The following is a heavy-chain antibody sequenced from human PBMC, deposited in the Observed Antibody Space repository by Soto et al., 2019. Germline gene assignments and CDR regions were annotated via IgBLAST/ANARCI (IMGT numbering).Heavy chain of an antibody. V-gene: IGHV4-39*01. CDR3: ARHQGITMVRGANWIDP. D-gene: IGHD3-10*01. J-gene: IGHJ5*02. CDR1: GGSISSSSYY. Sequence: SETLSLTCTVSGGSISSSSYYWGWIRQPPGKGLEWIGSIYYSGSTYYNPSLKSRVTISVDTSKNQFSLKLSSVTAADTAVYYCARHQGITMVRGANWIDPWSQGKLVTVSS. CDR2: IYYSGST.